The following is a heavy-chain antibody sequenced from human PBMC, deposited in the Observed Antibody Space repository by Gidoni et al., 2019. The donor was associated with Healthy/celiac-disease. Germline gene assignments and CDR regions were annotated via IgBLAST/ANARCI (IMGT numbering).Heavy chain of an antibody. Sequence: EVQLVESGGGLVKPGGSLRLSCAASGFTFSSYSMTWVRQAPGKGLDGVSSISSSSSYIYYADSVKGRFTISRDNAKNSLYLQMNSLRAEDTAVYYCARDGYYGSGSYYHYYYYGMDVWGQGTTVTVSS. CDR1: GFTFSSYS. CDR3: ARDGYYGSGSYYHYYYYGMDV. J-gene: IGHJ6*02. V-gene: IGHV3-21*01. CDR2: ISSSSSYI. D-gene: IGHD3-10*01.